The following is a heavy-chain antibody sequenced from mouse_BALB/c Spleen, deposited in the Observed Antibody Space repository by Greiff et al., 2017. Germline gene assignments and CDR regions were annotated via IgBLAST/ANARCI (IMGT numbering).Heavy chain of an antibody. CDR2: INPSSGYT. J-gene: IGHJ4*01. CDR1: GYTFTSYT. CDR3: ARYGYLYAMDY. V-gene: IGHV1-4*01. D-gene: IGHD2-2*01. Sequence: VKLQESGAELARPGASVKMSCKASGYTFTSYTMHWVKQRPGQGLEWIGYINPSSGYTNYNQKFKDKATLTADKSSSTAYMQLSSLTSEDSAVYYCARYGYLYAMDYWGQGTSVTVSS.